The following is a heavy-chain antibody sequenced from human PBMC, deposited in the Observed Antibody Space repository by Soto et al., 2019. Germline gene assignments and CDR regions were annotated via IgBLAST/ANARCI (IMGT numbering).Heavy chain of an antibody. Sequence: QVQLVESGGGVVQPGRSLRLSCAASGFTFSSYAMHWVRQAPGKGLEWVAVISYDGSNKYYADSVKGRFTISRDNSKNTLYLQMNSLRAEDTAVYYCARDRISPLTYYYYGMDVWGQGTTVTVSS. D-gene: IGHD3-10*01. CDR2: ISYDGSNK. CDR1: GFTFSSYA. J-gene: IGHJ6*02. V-gene: IGHV3-30-3*01. CDR3: ARDRISPLTYYYYGMDV.